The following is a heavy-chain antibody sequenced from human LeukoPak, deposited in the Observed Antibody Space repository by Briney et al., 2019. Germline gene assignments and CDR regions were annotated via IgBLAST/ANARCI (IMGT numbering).Heavy chain of an antibody. J-gene: IGHJ4*02. CDR3: ARVGIAAAGTNYFDY. D-gene: IGHD6-13*01. V-gene: IGHV1-69*13. CDR2: IIPIFGTA. CDR1: GGTFSSYA. Sequence: SVKVSCKASGGTFSSYAISWVRQAPGQGLEWMGGIIPIFGTANYAQKFQGRVTITADESTSTAYMELSSLRSEDTAVYYCARVGIAAAGTNYFDYWGQGTLVTVSS.